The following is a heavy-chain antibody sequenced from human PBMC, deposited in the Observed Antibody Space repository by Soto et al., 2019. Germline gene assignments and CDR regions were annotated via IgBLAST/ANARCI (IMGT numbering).Heavy chain of an antibody. CDR2: ISYDGSNK. J-gene: IGHJ6*02. D-gene: IGHD3-3*01. CDR1: GFTFSSYG. Sequence: PGGSLRLSCAASGFTFSSYGMHWVRQAPGKGLEWVAVISYDGSNKYYADSVKGRFTISRDNSKNTLYLQMNSLRAEDTAVYYCAKTNYDFWSGYYQYYYYGMDVWGQGTTVTVSS. CDR3: AKTNYDFWSGYYQYYYYGMDV. V-gene: IGHV3-30*18.